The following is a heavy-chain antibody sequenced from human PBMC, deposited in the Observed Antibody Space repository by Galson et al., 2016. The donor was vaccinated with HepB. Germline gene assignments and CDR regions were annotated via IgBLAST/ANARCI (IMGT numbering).Heavy chain of an antibody. CDR2: ISSGGST. Sequence: SETLSLTCTVSGGSISGYYWTWIRQSPGKGLEWIGYISSGGSTDYDPSLESRVTLLIDMSKNQFSLRLGSLTAADTAFYYCARGRGYAPHWFDPWGQGTLVTVSS. V-gene: IGHV4-59*01. J-gene: IGHJ5*02. CDR1: GGSISGYY. CDR3: ARGRGYAPHWFDP. D-gene: IGHD1-26*01.